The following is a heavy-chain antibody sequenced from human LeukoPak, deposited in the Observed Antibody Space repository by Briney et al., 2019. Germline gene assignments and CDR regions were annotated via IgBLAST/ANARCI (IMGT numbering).Heavy chain of an antibody. CDR2: IYWNDDN. D-gene: IGHD5-12*01. V-gene: IGHV2-5*01. Sequence: SGPTLVNPTQTLTLTCTFSGFSLSSSGVGVWWIRQSPGKALEWLALIYWNDDNRYSPSLRSRLTITKDTSKNQVFLSMTNMDPVDTATYFCAHIIPAGNIVATWPFDFWGQGTLVTVSS. CDR3: AHIIPAGNIVATWPFDF. CDR1: GFSLSSSGVG. J-gene: IGHJ4*02.